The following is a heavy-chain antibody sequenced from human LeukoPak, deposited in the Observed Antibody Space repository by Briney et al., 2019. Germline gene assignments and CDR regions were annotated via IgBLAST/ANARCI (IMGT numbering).Heavy chain of an antibody. V-gene: IGHV4-59*08. CDR1: GGSVSSYH. CDR2: IYYSGST. Sequence: PSETLSLTCTVSGGSVSSYHWSWIRQPPGKGLEWIGYIYYSGSTNYNPSLKSRVTISVDTSKNQFSLKLSSVTAADTAVYYCARHAFDSSGYYLDSFDYWGQGTLVTVSS. D-gene: IGHD3-22*01. CDR3: ARHAFDSSGYYLDSFDY. J-gene: IGHJ4*02.